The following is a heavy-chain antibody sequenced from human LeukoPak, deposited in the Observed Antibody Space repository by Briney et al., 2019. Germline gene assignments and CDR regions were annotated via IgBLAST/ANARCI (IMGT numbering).Heavy chain of an antibody. Sequence: SETLSLTCTVSFYSISISYYWGWIRQPPGKGLEWIGSIYYSGSTYYNPSLKSRVTISVDTSKNQFSLKLSSVTAADTAMYYCTRANGYGLIDYWGQGTLVTVSS. CDR3: TRANGYGLIDY. J-gene: IGHJ4*02. V-gene: IGHV4-38-2*02. CDR2: IYYSGST. D-gene: IGHD3-10*01. CDR1: FYSISISYY.